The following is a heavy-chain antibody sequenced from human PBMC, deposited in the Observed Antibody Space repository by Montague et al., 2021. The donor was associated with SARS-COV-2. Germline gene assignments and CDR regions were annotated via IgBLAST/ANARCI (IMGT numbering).Heavy chain of an antibody. CDR3: ARVRQWLVPFDY. CDR2: ILYNGGS. J-gene: IGHJ4*02. D-gene: IGHD6-19*01. Sequence: TLSLTCTVSGGSISSGAFYWSWIRQNAGKGLEWIGYILYNGGSYYNPSLKSRVTISMDTSKNQFSLNVTSVTAADTAVYYCARVRQWLVPFDYWGQGTLVTVSS. CDR1: GGSISSGAFY. V-gene: IGHV4-31*03.